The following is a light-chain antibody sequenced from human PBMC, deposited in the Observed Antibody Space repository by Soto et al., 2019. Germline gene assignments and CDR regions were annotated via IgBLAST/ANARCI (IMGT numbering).Light chain of an antibody. J-gene: IGKJ1*01. Sequence: DFPMTQSPSTLSASVGDRVTITCRASQSVNGWLAWYQQKPGKAPKLLIYKASSLESGVPSRFSGSGSGTEFTLTITTLQPDDFATYYCQHHGTFGQGTKVSLK. CDR3: QHHGT. CDR1: QSVNGW. V-gene: IGKV1-5*03. CDR2: KAS.